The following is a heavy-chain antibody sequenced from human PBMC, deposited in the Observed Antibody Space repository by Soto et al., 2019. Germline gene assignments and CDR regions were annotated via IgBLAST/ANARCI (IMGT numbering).Heavy chain of an antibody. D-gene: IGHD3-22*01. Sequence: PSETLSLTCTVSGGSIGSGGYYWIWIRQHPGKGLEWIGHIYYNGDTHYNPSLKSRLSISLDTSKNHFSLNLSSVTAADSAVYFCRVVTLLRSFDIWGPGTMVTVSS. V-gene: IGHV4-31*03. J-gene: IGHJ3*02. CDR3: RVVTLLRSFDI. CDR1: GGSIGSGGYY. CDR2: IYYNGDT.